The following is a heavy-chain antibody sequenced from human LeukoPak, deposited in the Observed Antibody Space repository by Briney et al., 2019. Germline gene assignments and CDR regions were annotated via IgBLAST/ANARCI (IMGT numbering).Heavy chain of an antibody. D-gene: IGHD7-27*01. Sequence: SETLSLTGAVYGGSFSGYYWSWIRQPPGKGLEWIGEINHSGSTNYNPSLKSRVTISVDTSKNQFSLKLSSVTAADTAVYYCAIDPPYAPGVLDVWGKGTTVTISS. V-gene: IGHV4-34*01. J-gene: IGHJ6*04. CDR3: AIDPPYAPGVLDV. CDR2: INHSGST. CDR1: GGSFSGYY.